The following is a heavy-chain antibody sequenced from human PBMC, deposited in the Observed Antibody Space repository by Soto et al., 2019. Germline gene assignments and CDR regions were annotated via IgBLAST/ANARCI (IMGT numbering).Heavy chain of an antibody. CDR3: ARMGYMVRGVISWFDP. CDR1: GGSISSYY. Sequence: PSETLSLTCNVSGGSISSYYWSWIRQPPGKGLEWIGYIYYSGSTNYIPSLKSRVTISVDTSKNQFSLKLSSVTAADTAVYYCARMGYMVRGVISWFDPWGQGTLVTVSS. V-gene: IGHV4-59*01. CDR2: IYYSGST. J-gene: IGHJ5*02. D-gene: IGHD3-10*01.